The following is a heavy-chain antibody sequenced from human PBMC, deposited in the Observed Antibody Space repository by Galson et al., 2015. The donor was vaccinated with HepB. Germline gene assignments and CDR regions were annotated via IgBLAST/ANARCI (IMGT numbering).Heavy chain of an antibody. Sequence: SLRLSCAASGFTFSSYGMHWVRQAPGKGLEWVAVISYDGSHKYYADSVKGRFTISRDNSMNTLYLQMNSLRAEDTAVYYCARDHTAMVPNTEFDYWGQGTLVTVSS. CDR3: ARDHTAMVPNTEFDY. CDR1: GFTFSSYG. CDR2: ISYDGSHK. D-gene: IGHD5-18*01. J-gene: IGHJ4*02. V-gene: IGHV3-30*03.